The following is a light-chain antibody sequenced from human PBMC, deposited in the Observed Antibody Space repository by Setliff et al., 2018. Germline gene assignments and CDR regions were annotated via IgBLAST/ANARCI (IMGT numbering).Light chain of an antibody. J-gene: IGLJ2*01. V-gene: IGLV2-23*02. Sequence: QSALSQPASVSGSTGQSITISCTGTSSDVGKYNLVSWYQQYPGKAPKLMIYDVTKRPSGVSNRFSGAKSDKTASLTISGLQAEDEADYYCCSYASRTTFVVFGGGTKATVL. CDR1: SSDVGKYNL. CDR2: DVT. CDR3: CSYASRTTFVV.